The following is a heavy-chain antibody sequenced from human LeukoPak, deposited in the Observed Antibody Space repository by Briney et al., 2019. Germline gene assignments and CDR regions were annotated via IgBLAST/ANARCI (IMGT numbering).Heavy chain of an antibody. D-gene: IGHD3-10*01. V-gene: IGHV4-4*07. CDR3: VSSGNYYFTLDY. CDR2: IYTSGTT. J-gene: IGHJ4*02. CDR1: GGSISSYY. Sequence: SETLSLACTVSGGSISSYYWSWIRQPAGKGLEWIGRIYTSGTTNYSPSLKSRVTISLDTSKNQFSLKLTSVTAADTAVYYCVSSGNYYFTLDYWGQGTLVTVSS.